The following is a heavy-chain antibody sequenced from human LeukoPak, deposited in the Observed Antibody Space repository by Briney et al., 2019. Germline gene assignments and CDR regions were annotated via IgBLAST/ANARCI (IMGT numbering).Heavy chain of an antibody. D-gene: IGHD6-13*01. Sequence: GGSLRLSCAASGFTFSSYSMNWVRQAPGKGLEWVSSISSSSSYIYYADSVKGRFTISRDNAKNSLYLQMNSLRAEDTAVYYCARDNIGSSWYPSWFDPWGQGTPVTVSS. CDR2: ISSSSSYI. V-gene: IGHV3-21*01. CDR1: GFTFSSYS. CDR3: ARDNIGSSWYPSWFDP. J-gene: IGHJ5*02.